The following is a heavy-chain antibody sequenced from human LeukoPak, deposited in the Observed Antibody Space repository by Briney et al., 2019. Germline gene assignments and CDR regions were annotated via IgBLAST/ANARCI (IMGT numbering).Heavy chain of an antibody. V-gene: IGHV3-21*01. D-gene: IGHD3-10*01. CDR2: ISSSSSYI. CDR3: ARKARVTMVRGVINPALYYFDY. Sequence: PGGSLRLSCAASGFTFSNYNMNWVRQAPGKGLEWVSSISSSSSYIYYADSVKGRFTISRDNAKNSLYLQMNSPRAEDTAVYYCARKARVTMVRGVINPALYYFDYWGQGTLVTVSS. CDR1: GFTFSNYN. J-gene: IGHJ4*02.